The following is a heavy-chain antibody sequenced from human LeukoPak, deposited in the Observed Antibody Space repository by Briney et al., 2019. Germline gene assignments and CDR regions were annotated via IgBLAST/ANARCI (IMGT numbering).Heavy chain of an antibody. V-gene: IGHV4-4*07. Sequence: SETLSLTCAVSGGSISSSYYWSWIRQPAGKGLEWIGRFHTSGSTNYNTSLKSRVTMSVDTSKNQFSLKLSSVTAADTAVYYCARDRYYYDSSGYYRLDYWGQGTLVTVSS. CDR2: FHTSGST. J-gene: IGHJ4*02. CDR1: GGSISSSYY. CDR3: ARDRYYYDSSGYYRLDY. D-gene: IGHD3-22*01.